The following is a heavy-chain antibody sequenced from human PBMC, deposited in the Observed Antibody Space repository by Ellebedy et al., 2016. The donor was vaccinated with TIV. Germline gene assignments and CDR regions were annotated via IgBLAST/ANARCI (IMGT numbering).Heavy chain of an antibody. D-gene: IGHD3-3*01. CDR1: GGSISNHY. CDR3: ARVEYYYYMDV. Sequence: MPSETLSLTCTVSGGSISNHYWSWIRQPPGKGLEWIGYMFYSGSSNYNHTLKSRVTISVDTSKNQFSLKLTSVTAADTAVYYCARVEYYYYMDVWGKGTTVTVSS. V-gene: IGHV4-59*11. J-gene: IGHJ6*03. CDR2: MFYSGSS.